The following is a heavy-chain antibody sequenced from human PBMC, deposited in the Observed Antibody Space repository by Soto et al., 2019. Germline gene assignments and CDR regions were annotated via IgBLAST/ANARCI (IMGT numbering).Heavy chain of an antibody. CDR1: GGTFSRYA. CDR2: IIPIFGTA. D-gene: IGHD3-22*01. V-gene: IGHV1-69*13. CDR3: ASEAYYDSSGYYAGDDAFDI. J-gene: IGHJ3*02. Sequence: VKGSCKGSGGTFSRYAIRRVRQAPGQGLEGMGGIIPIFGTANYAQKFQGRVTITADESTSTAYMELSSLRSEDTAVYYCASEAYYDSSGYYAGDDAFDIWGQGTMVTVSS.